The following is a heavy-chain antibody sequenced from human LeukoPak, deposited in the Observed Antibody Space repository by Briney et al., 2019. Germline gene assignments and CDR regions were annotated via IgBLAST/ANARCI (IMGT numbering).Heavy chain of an antibody. CDR3: TREKVTTDNYYYMDV. CDR1: GFTVSSNY. J-gene: IGHJ6*03. Sequence: GGSLRLSCAASGFTVSSNYMSWVRQAPGKGLQWVPAINWNGDSTSYADSVKGRFTISRDNAKNSLYLQMNSLRAEDTALYYCTREKVTTDNYYYMDVWGKGTTVTVSS. CDR2: INWNGDST. V-gene: IGHV3-20*04. D-gene: IGHD4-11*01.